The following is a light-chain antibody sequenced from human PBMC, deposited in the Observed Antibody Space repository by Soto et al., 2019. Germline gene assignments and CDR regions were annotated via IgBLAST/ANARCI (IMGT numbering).Light chain of an antibody. CDR2: GNI. Sequence: QPVLAHPPPVTAGPGQRVTIPCSWESSKLGALYDVPWDQQLPGTAPKLLIFGNINRPSGVPDRFSGSKSGTSASLAITGLQAEDEADYYCQSYDKRLSGFYVFGTGTKVTVL. CDR3: QSYDKRLSGFYV. V-gene: IGLV1-40*01. J-gene: IGLJ1*01. CDR1: SSKLGALYD.